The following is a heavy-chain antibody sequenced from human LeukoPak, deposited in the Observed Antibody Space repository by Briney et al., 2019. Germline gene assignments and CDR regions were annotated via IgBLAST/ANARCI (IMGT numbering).Heavy chain of an antibody. J-gene: IGHJ4*02. CDR3: ARVGIVRSVRGEGYSYYFDY. CDR2: ISGSGGST. D-gene: IGHD3-10*01. CDR1: GFTVSSTY. Sequence: GGSPRLSCAASGFTVSSTYMSWVRQAPGKGLEWVSAISGSGGSTYYADSVKGRFTISRDNSKNTLYLQMNSLRAEDTAVYYCARVGIVRSVRGEGYSYYFDYWGQGTLVTVSS. V-gene: IGHV3-53*01.